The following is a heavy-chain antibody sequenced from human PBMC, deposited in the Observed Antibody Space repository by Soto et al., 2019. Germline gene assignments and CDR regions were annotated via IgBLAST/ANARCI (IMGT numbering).Heavy chain of an antibody. CDR2: IIPIFSTT. J-gene: IGHJ5*02. CDR3: ARDGGSDGYFGNWLAP. V-gene: IGHV1-69*15. Sequence: QVQLVQSGAEVKKPGSSVKVSCKASGGTFSNYAITWVRQAPGQGLEWVGRIIPIFSTTNVAQKFQGRVTITAAESTTTAYMELSGLRSQDTAVYYCARDGGSDGYFGNWLAPWGQGTLVTVSS. D-gene: IGHD2-15*01. CDR1: GGTFSNYA.